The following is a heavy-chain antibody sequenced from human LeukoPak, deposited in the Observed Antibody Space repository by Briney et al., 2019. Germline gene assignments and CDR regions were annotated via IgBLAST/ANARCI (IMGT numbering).Heavy chain of an antibody. CDR1: GGSISSGGYS. V-gene: IGHV4-30-2*01. J-gene: IGHJ4*02. CDR2: IYHRGST. Sequence: SQTLSLTCAVSGGSISSGGYSWSWIRQPPGKGLEWIGYIYHRGSTYYNPSLKSRVTISVDRSKNQFSLKLSSVTAADTAVYYCAARTSCSSTSCYTVDYWGQGTLVTVSS. D-gene: IGHD2-2*02. CDR3: AARTSCSSTSCYTVDY.